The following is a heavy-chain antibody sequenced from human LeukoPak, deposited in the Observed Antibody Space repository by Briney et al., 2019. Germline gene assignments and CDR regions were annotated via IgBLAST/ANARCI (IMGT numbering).Heavy chain of an antibody. Sequence: GGSLRLSCAASGFTFSSYAMSWVRQAPGKGLEWVSAISGSAGTTYYADSVKGRFTISRDNSKNTLYVQMNSLRAEDTAVYYCAKGGIFGVVIGYYCMDVWGKGTTVTVSS. CDR3: AKGGIFGVVIGYYCMDV. J-gene: IGHJ6*03. CDR1: GFTFSSYA. V-gene: IGHV3-23*01. CDR2: ISGSAGTT. D-gene: IGHD3-3*01.